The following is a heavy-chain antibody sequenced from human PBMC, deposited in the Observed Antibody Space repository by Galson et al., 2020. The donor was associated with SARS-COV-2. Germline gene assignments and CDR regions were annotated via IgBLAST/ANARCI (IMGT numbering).Heavy chain of an antibody. CDR2: IYYSGNT. V-gene: IGHV4-59*13. D-gene: IGHD1-26*01. Sequence: GKGLEWIGYIYYSGNTNYNPSLKSRVTISVDTSKNQFSLELNSVTPADTAVYYCARAPVGRNWFDPWGQGTLVTVSS. CDR3: ARAPVGRNWFDP. J-gene: IGHJ5*02.